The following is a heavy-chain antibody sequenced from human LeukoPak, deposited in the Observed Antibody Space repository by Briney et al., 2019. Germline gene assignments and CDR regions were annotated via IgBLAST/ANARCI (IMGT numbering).Heavy chain of an antibody. CDR3: ARHPYCSSSSCRPYWYFDL. D-gene: IGHD2-2*01. CDR2: IYYSGNT. J-gene: IGHJ2*01. V-gene: IGHV4-59*08. Sequence: PSETLSLTCTISGDSISSYYWSWIRHPPGKGLEWIAYIYYSGNTNYNPSLKSRVTISVDTSKNQFSLKLSSVTAADTAVYFCARHPYCSSSSCRPYWYFDLWGRGTLVTVSS. CDR1: GDSISSYY.